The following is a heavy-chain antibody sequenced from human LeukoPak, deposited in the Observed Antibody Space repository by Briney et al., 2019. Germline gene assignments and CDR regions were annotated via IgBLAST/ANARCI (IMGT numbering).Heavy chain of an antibody. D-gene: IGHD4-17*01. Sequence: SGGSLRLSCVASGFTFIMYGMNWVRQAPGKGLEWIGSVFHSGSTYNNPSLKSRVTMSVDTSKNQFSLKLTSVTAADTAVYYCARDPLRDFDPWGPGTLVTVSS. CDR3: ARDPLRDFDP. CDR2: VFHSGST. J-gene: IGHJ5*02. V-gene: IGHV4-38-2*02. CDR1: GFTFIMYG.